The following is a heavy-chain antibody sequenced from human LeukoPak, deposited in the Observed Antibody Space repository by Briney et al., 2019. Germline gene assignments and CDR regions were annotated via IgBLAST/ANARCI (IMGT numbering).Heavy chain of an antibody. CDR1: GGSFSGYY. CDR2: INHSGST. V-gene: IGHV4-34*01. CDR3: ARRPLYSYGPNDY. Sequence: SETLSLTCAVYGGSFSGYYWSWLRQPPGKGLEWIGEINHSGSTNYNPSLKSRVTISVDSSENQFSLRLSSVTAADTAVYYCARRPLYSYGPNDYWGQGTLVTVSS. J-gene: IGHJ4*02. D-gene: IGHD5-18*01.